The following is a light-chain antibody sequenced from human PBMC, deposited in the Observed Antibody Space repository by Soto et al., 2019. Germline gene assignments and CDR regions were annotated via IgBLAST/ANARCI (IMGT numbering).Light chain of an antibody. CDR2: DVS. CDR3: SSYTSSSTPYV. V-gene: IGLV2-14*01. CDR1: SSDVGGYNY. Sequence: QSVLTQPASGSGSPGQSITISCTGTSSDVGGYNYVSWYQQHPGKAPKLMIYDVSNRPSGVSNRFSGSKSGNTASLTISGLQAEDEADYYCSSYTSSSTPYVFGIGTKVTVL. J-gene: IGLJ1*01.